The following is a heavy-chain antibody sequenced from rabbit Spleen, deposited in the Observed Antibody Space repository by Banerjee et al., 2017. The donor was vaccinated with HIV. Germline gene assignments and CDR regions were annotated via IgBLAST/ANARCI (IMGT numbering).Heavy chain of an antibody. CDR1: GVSFSGDSY. J-gene: IGHJ6*01. CDR2: IDAVTGGFT. Sequence: QSLEESGGDLVKPGASLTLTCIASGVSFSGDSYMCWVRQAPGKGLEWIACIDAVTGGFTYSASWAQGRFTISKTSSTTVTLQMTSLTAAGTATYFCARDTSSSFSGYGMDLWGQGTLVTVS. V-gene: IGHV1S40*01. D-gene: IGHD1-1*01. CDR3: ARDTSSSFSGYGMDL.